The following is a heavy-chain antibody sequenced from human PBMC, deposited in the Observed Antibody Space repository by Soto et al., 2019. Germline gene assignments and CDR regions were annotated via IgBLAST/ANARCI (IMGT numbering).Heavy chain of an antibody. V-gene: IGHV3-15*01. Sequence: EVQLVESGGGLVKPGGSLRLSCAASGFTFSNAWMRWVRQAPGKGLEWVGRIKSKTDGGTTDYAAPVKCRFTISRDDSKNPLYLQMNSLKTEDTAVYYCTTDDPVGDYYYYGMDVWGQGTTVTVSS. CDR1: GFTFSNAW. CDR2: IKSKTDGGTT. J-gene: IGHJ6*02. CDR3: TTDDPVGDYYYYGMDV. D-gene: IGHD2-15*01.